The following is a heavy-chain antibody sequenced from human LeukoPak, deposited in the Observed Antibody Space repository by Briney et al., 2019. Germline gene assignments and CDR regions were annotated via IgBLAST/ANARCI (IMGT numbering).Heavy chain of an antibody. CDR2: ISGSGGSA. V-gene: IGHV3-23*01. CDR1: GFTFSSYA. Sequence: EGSLRLSCAASGFTFSSYAMSWVRQAPGKGLEWVSAISGSGGSAYYADSVKGRFTISRDNSKNTLYLQMNSLRAEDTAVYYCAKVDDYVWGSYRQPPGTFDYWGQGTLVTVSS. J-gene: IGHJ4*02. D-gene: IGHD3-16*02. CDR3: AKVDDYVWGSYRQPPGTFDY.